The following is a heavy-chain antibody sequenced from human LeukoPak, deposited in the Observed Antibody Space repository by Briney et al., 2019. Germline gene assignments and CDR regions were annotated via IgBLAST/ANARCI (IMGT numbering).Heavy chain of an antibody. CDR1: GFILNNHA. CDR3: AKNVMVKRYIDY. Sequence: GGSLRLSCAASGFILNNHAMSWVRQAPGKGLQWISVTSGSGRTIEYEDSVKGRFTISRDNSKNTLSLQMNSLRVEDTAIYYCAKNVMVKRYIDYWGQGTLVTVSS. V-gene: IGHV3-23*01. J-gene: IGHJ4*02. CDR2: TSGSGRTI. D-gene: IGHD5-18*01.